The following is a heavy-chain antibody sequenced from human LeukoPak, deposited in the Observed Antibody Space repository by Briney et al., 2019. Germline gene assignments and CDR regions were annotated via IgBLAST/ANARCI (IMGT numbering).Heavy chain of an antibody. CDR2: VKQDGSET. V-gene: IGHV3-7*03. Sequence: PGGSLRLSCAASGFDFSNYWMSWVRQAPGKGLEWVANVKQDGSETYYVDSLKGRFTISRDNAKNSLYLQMGSLRAEDTAIYYCARDKFPATNIPLIDFWGPGTLVTVSS. J-gene: IGHJ4*02. D-gene: IGHD2-2*02. CDR3: ARDKFPATNIPLIDF. CDR1: GFDFSNYW.